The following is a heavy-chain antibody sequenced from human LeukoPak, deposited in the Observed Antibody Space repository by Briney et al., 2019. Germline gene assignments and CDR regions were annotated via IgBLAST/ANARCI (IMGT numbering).Heavy chain of an antibody. CDR3: TLYNH. CDR2: INTDNGNT. V-gene: IGHV1-3*03. Sequence: GGSLRLSCAASGFTFSNYWMNWVRQAPGQRLEWMGCINTDNGNTKYSQEFQGRVTITRDTSASTAYMELSSLRSEDFAMYYCTLYNHWGQGTLVTVSS. J-gene: IGHJ5*02. D-gene: IGHD2-2*02. CDR1: GFTFSNYW.